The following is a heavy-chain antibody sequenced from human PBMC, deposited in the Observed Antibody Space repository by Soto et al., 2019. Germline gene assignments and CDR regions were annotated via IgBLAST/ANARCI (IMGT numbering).Heavy chain of an antibody. CDR3: ARGEGEVRRALEY. CDR2: IKEDGSQK. CDR1: GFIFRSYW. J-gene: IGHJ4*02. D-gene: IGHD3-16*01. V-gene: IGHV3-7*01. Sequence: EVQLVESGGGLVQPGGSLRLSCAASGFIFRSYWMSWVRQAPGKGLEWVAIIKEDGSQKYYVDSVKGRFTISRDNAKKSLCLEKDNLSAEDTAVYYCARGEGEVRRALEYWGQGTLVNVSS.